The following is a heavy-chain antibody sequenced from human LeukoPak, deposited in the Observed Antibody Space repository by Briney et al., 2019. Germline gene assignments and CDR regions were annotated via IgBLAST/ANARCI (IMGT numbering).Heavy chain of an antibody. V-gene: IGHV4-59*08. J-gene: IGHJ4*02. CDR3: ARSGSYAAAGDY. Sequence: SETLSLTCTVSGGSISSYYLNWIRRPPGKGLEWIGYINYSGSTNYNPSLKSRVTISLDTSKNQFSLKLSSVTAADTAVYYCARSGSYAAAGDYWGQGTLVTVSS. CDR1: GGSISSYY. CDR2: INYSGST. D-gene: IGHD2-15*01.